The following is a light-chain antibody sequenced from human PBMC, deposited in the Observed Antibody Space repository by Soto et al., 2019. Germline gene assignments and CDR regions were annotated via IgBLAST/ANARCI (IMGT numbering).Light chain of an antibody. Sequence: ERVMTQSPATLSVSPGERATLSCRASQSVSSNLAWYQQKPGQAPRRLIYGASSRATGIPDRFTGSGSGTDFTLTISRLEPEDFAVYYCQQYGSSPTFGEGTRLEIK. CDR1: QSVSSN. J-gene: IGKJ5*01. V-gene: IGKV3-20*01. CDR2: GAS. CDR3: QQYGSSPT.